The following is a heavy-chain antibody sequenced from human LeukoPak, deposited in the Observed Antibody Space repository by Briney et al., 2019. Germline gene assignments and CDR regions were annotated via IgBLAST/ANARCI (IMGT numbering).Heavy chain of an antibody. D-gene: IGHD3-3*01. J-gene: IGHJ4*02. CDR2: INSDGSST. CDR3: ARLGPMESLSSLYFDY. CDR1: GFTFSSYW. Sequence: GGSLRLSCAASGFTFSSYWMHWVRQAPGKGLVWVSRINSDGSSTSYADSVKGRFTISRDNAKNTLYLQMNSLRAEDTAVYYCARLGPMESLSSLYFDYWGQGTLVTVSS. V-gene: IGHV3-74*01.